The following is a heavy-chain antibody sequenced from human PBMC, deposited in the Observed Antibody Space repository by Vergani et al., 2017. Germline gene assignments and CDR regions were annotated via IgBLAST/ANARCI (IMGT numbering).Heavy chain of an antibody. CDR1: GFIFSTYA. CDR2: ISSSSSYI. V-gene: IGHV3-21*01. CDR3: AREIAVAGADY. D-gene: IGHD6-19*01. J-gene: IGHJ4*02. Sequence: VQLVESGGGLVKPGGSLRLSCTASGFIFSTYAMSWVRQAPGKGLEWVSSISSSSSYIYYADSVKGRFTISRDNAKNSLYLQMNSLRAEDTAVYYCAREIAVAGADYWGQGTLVTVSS.